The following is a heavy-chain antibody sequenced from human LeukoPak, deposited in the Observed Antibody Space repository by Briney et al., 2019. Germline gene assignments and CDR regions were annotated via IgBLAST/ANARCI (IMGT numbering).Heavy chain of an antibody. CDR2: IYYSGST. J-gene: IGHJ4*02. CDR1: GGSISSYY. Sequence: SETQSLTCTVSGGSISSYYWSWIRQPPGKGLEWIGYIYYSGSTNYNPSLKSRVTISVDTSKNQFSLRLSSVTAADTAVYYCARVTGYVMEDYFDYWGQGTLVTVSS. CDR3: ARVTGYVMEDYFDY. V-gene: IGHV4-59*01. D-gene: IGHD6-13*01.